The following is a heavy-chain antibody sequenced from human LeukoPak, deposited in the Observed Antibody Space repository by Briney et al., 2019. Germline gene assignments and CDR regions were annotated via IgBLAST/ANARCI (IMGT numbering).Heavy chain of an antibody. CDR2: ISGSGGST. CDR1: GFTFSSYA. D-gene: IGHD5-18*01. Sequence: GGSLRLSCAASGFTFSSYAMSWVRQAPGKGLEWVSAISGSGGSTYYADSVKGRFTISRDNAKNSLYLQMNSLRAEDTALYYCAKSLTGMVAYFDFWGQGTLVTVS. V-gene: IGHV3-23*01. CDR3: AKSLTGMVAYFDF. J-gene: IGHJ4*02.